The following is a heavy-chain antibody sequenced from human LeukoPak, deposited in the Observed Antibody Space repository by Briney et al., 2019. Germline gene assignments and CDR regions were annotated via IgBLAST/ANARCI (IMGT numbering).Heavy chain of an antibody. Sequence: TGGSLRLSCAASGFTFSNYWMTWVRRAPGKGLEWVANIRRDGSETHYVDSVMGRFTISRDNAKNSLYLQMNSLRAEDTAVYYCARPSRNPWYPGAFDIWGQGTMVTVSS. V-gene: IGHV3-7*01. CDR1: GFTFSNYW. CDR2: IRRDGSET. J-gene: IGHJ3*02. CDR3: ARPSRNPWYPGAFDI. D-gene: IGHD1-14*01.